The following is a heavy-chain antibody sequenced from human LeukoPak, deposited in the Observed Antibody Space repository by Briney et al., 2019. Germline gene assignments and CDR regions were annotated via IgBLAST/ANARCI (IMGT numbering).Heavy chain of an antibody. Sequence: ASVKVSCKVSGYTLTELSMHWVRQAPGKGLEWMGGFDPEDGETIYAQKFQGRVTMTRDTSISTAYMELSRLRSDDTAVYYCARDHGAAGAHDYWGQGTLVTVSS. D-gene: IGHD1-26*01. CDR3: ARDHGAAGAHDY. J-gene: IGHJ4*02. CDR1: GYTLTELS. CDR2: FDPEDGET. V-gene: IGHV1-24*01.